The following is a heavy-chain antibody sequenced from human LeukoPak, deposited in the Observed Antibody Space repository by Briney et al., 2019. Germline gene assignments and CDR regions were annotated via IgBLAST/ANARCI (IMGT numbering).Heavy chain of an antibody. Sequence: RGSLRLSCAASGFTVSNYWMHWVRRAPGKGLVWVSRISPDGNTPRYADSVKGRFTISRDDAKNTLYLQMHSLRVEDTAVYYCTKEFYGDYLWGQGTLVTVSS. J-gene: IGHJ4*02. CDR3: TKEFYGDYL. CDR2: ISPDGNTP. V-gene: IGHV3-74*01. CDR1: GFTVSNYW. D-gene: IGHD4-17*01.